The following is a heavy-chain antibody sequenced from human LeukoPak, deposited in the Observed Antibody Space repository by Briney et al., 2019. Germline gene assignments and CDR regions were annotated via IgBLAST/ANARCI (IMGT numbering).Heavy chain of an antibody. CDR3: ATASICSSTNCAFDP. CDR2: VDPVDGEI. J-gene: IGHJ5*02. V-gene: IGHV1-69-2*01. CDR1: GSTFTDYY. Sequence: ASVKISCKVSGSTFTDYYMHWVQQAPGKGLEWMGLVDPVDGEIKYAEKFQGRVTITADTSTDTAYMELSSLRSEDTAVYYCATASICSSTNCAFDPWGQGTLVTVSS. D-gene: IGHD2-2*01.